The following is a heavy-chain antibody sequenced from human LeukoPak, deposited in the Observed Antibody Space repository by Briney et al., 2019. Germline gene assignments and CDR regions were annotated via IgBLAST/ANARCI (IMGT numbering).Heavy chain of an antibody. CDR3: AKDAGGSWDYYYGMDV. CDR1: GFTLSSYG. V-gene: IGHV3-30*18. J-gene: IGHJ6*02. Sequence: GGSLRLSCAASGFTLSSYGMHWVRQAPGKGLEWVAVISYDGSNKYYADSVKGRFTISRDNSKNTLYLQMNSLRAEDTAVYYCAKDAGGSWDYYYGMDVWGQGTTVTVSS. D-gene: IGHD1-14*01. CDR2: ISYDGSNK.